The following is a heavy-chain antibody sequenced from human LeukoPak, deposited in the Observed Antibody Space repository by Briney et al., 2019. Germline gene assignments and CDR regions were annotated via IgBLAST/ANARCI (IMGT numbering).Heavy chain of an antibody. CDR1: GGSISSGGYY. CDR3: AVSSSWHGVDY. CDR2: IYYSGST. J-gene: IGHJ4*02. D-gene: IGHD6-13*01. Sequence: PSETLSLTCTVSGGSISSGGYYWSWIRQHPGKGLERIGYIYYSGSTYYNPSLKSRVTISVDTSKNQFSLKLSSVTAADTAVYYCAVSSSWHGVDYWGQGTLVTVSS. V-gene: IGHV4-31*03.